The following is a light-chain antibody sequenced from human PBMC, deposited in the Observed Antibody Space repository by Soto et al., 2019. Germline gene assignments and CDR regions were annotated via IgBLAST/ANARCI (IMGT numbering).Light chain of an antibody. CDR3: QQSNNWPPT. CDR2: RAS. Sequence: EIVMTQSPATLSVSPGERATLSCRASQSVSSNLAWYQQKPGQAPRLLIYRASTRATSFPARFSGSGSGTEFTLTISTLQSEDFAVYYCQQSNNWPPTFGGGTKVDI. V-gene: IGKV3-15*01. J-gene: IGKJ4*01. CDR1: QSVSSN.